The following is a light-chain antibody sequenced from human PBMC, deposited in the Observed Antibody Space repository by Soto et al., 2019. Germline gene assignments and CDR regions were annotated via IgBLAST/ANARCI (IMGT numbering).Light chain of an antibody. V-gene: IGKV1-33*01. Sequence: IQMTQSPSALSASVVARVTITFQASQDISDVLNWYQQQPGKAPKLLIYDASKLQAGVPSRFSGRGSGKDFTFTISSLQPDDSGTYYCQQFYDLPITFGQGTRLEI. CDR2: DAS. CDR3: QQFYDLPIT. CDR1: QDISDV. J-gene: IGKJ5*01.